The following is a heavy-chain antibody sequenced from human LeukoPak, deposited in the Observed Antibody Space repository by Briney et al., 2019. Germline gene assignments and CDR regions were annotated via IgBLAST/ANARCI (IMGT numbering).Heavy chain of an antibody. CDR2: INPSGGST. V-gene: IGHV1-46*01. D-gene: IGHD3-16*01. CDR3: ANPGEKDYYFDY. CDR1: GYTFTSYY. Sequence: ASVTVSCKASGYTFTSYYMHWVRQAPGQGLEWMGIINPSGGSTSYAQKFQGRVTMTRDTSTSTVYMELSSLRSEDTAVYYCANPGEKDYYFDYWGQGTLVTVSS. J-gene: IGHJ4*02.